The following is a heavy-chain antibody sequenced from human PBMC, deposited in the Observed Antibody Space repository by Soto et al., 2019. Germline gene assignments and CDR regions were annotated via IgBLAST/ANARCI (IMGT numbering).Heavy chain of an antibody. CDR3: ARASGDGYNWVVFDY. D-gene: IGHD5-12*01. Sequence: EASVKVSCKASGGTFSSYAISWVRQAPGQGLEWMGGIIPIFGTANYAQKFQGRVTITADESTSTAYMELSSLRSEDTAVYYCARASGDGYNWVVFDYWGQGTLVTVSS. J-gene: IGHJ4*02. CDR1: GGTFSSYA. V-gene: IGHV1-69*13. CDR2: IIPIFGTA.